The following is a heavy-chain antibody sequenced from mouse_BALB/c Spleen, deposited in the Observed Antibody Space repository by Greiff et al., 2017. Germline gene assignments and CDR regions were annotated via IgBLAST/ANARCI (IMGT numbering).Heavy chain of an antibody. Sequence: VQLQQSGAELVKPGASVKLSCTASGFNIKDTYMHWVKQRPEQGLEWIGRIDPANGNTKYDPKFQGKATITADTSSNTAYLQLSSLTSEDTAVYYCARGDYDGVYAMDYWGQGTSVTVSS. V-gene: IGHV14-3*02. D-gene: IGHD2-4*01. CDR3: ARGDYDGVYAMDY. CDR2: IDPANGNT. J-gene: IGHJ4*01. CDR1: GFNIKDTY.